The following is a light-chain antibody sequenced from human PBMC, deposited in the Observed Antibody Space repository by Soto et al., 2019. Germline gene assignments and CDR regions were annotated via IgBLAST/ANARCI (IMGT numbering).Light chain of an antibody. CDR2: KAS. Sequence: DIQMTQSPSTLSASVGDRVTITCRASQSIDTWLAWYQQKPGHAPNLLIYKASSLESGVPSRFSGSGSGTEFTLTITSLQPDDFATYYCQQYNSYWTFGQGTKVDI. CDR3: QQYNSYWT. V-gene: IGKV1-5*03. CDR1: QSIDTW. J-gene: IGKJ1*01.